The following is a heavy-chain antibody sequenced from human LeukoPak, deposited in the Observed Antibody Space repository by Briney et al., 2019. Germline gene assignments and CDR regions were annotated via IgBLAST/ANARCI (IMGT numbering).Heavy chain of an antibody. CDR2: ISWNSGSI. CDR3: AKGGYCSSTSCPNWFDP. Sequence: GGSLRLSCAASGFTFDDYAMPWVRQAPGKGLEWVSGISWNSGSIGYADSVKGRFTISRDNDKNSLYLQMNSLRAEDTALYYCAKGGYCSSTSCPNWFDPWGQGTLVTVSS. CDR1: GFTFDDYA. D-gene: IGHD2-2*01. J-gene: IGHJ5*02. V-gene: IGHV3-9*01.